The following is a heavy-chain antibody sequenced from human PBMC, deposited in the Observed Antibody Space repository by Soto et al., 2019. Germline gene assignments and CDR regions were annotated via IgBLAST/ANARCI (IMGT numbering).Heavy chain of an antibody. CDR1: GFPFRTYG. V-gene: IGHV3-30*03. J-gene: IGHJ4*02. Sequence: GGSLSLSCVSSGFPFRTYGMHWVRPAPGKGLEWVAVMSNDESDKFTADSAKGRFTISKDNPKSMLSLQMNSLRGEDTAVYYCVIEMPRGAHGLHYWGRGNLVTVTS. CDR2: MSNDESDK. D-gene: IGHD3-10*01. CDR3: VIEMPRGAHGLHY.